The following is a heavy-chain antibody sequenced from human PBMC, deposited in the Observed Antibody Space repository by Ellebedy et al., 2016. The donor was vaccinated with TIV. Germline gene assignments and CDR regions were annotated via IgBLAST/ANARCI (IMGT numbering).Heavy chain of an antibody. CDR2: IYYSGST. CDR3: ARQGMVESGGSYY. Sequence: MPSETLSLTCTLSGGSISSSSYYWGWIRQPPGKGLEWSGSIYYSGSTYYNPSLKSRVTISVDTSKNQFSLKLNSVTAADTAVYYCARQGMVESGGSYYWGQGTLVTVSS. D-gene: IGHD2-15*01. V-gene: IGHV4-39*01. CDR1: GGSISSSSYY. J-gene: IGHJ4*02.